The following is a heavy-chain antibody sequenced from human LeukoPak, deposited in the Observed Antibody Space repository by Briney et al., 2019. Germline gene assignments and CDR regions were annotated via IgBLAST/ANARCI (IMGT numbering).Heavy chain of an antibody. CDR1: GFTFSSYG. D-gene: IGHD3-10*01. CDR2: ISYDGSDK. Sequence: GGSLRLSCAASGFTFSSYGMHWVRQAPGKGLEWVAVISYDGSDKYYADSVKGRFTISRDNSKNTLYLQMNSLRAEDTAVYYCVGSYFDYWGQGTLVTVSS. CDR3: VGSYFDY. V-gene: IGHV3-30*03. J-gene: IGHJ4*02.